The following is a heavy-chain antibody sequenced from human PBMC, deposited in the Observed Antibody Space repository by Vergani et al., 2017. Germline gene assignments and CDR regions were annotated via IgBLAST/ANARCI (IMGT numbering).Heavy chain of an antibody. CDR2: IYSGGST. J-gene: IGHJ6*03. CDR3: ARLFFTAAGTYYMDV. CDR1: GFTVSSNY. Sequence: EVQLVESGGGLVKPGGSLRLSCAASGFTVSSNYMSWVRQAPGKGLEWVSVIYSGGSTYYADSVKGRFTISRDNSKNTLYLQMNSLRAEDTAVYYCARLFFTAAGTYYMDVWGKGTTVTVSS. D-gene: IGHD6-13*01. V-gene: IGHV3-53*01.